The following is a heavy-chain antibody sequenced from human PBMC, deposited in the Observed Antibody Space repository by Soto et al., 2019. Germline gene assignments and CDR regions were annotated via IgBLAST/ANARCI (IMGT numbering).Heavy chain of an antibody. CDR3: ASYDYMWGSYRPRGAAFDI. D-gene: IGHD3-16*02. CDR1: GGSISSGGYY. CDR2: IYYSGST. Sequence: SETLSLTCTVSGGSISSGGYYWSWIRQHPGKGLEWIGYIYYSGSTYYNPSLKSRVTISVDTSKNQFSLKLSSVTAADTAVYYCASYDYMWGSYRPRGAAFDIWGQGTMVTVSS. V-gene: IGHV4-31*03. J-gene: IGHJ3*02.